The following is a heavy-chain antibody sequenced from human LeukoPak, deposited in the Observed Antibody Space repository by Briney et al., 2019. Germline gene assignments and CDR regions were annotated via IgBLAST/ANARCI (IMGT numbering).Heavy chain of an antibody. CDR1: GFTFSSYS. CDR3: AKDIAGAGRSPFDI. CDR2: ISGSGGYT. V-gene: IGHV3-23*01. D-gene: IGHD6-13*01. J-gene: IGHJ3*02. Sequence: GGSLRLSCAASGFTFSSYSMNWVRQAPGKGLEWVSSISGSGGYTYYADSVKGRFTISRDNPKNTLYLQMNSLRAEDTAVYYCAKDIAGAGRSPFDIWGQGTMVTVSS.